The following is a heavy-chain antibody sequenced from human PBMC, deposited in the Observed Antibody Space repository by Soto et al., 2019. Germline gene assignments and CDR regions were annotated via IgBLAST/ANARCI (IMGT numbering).Heavy chain of an antibody. Sequence: QVQLVQSGAEMKKPGASVKLSCKTSGINYNTYAIHWVRQAPGQGLEWMGWINAGNGDTRYSQNFQGRVTLTRDTSASTVYMDLYSLKAEDTGVYYSARAISGYVTWGKGTLVTVSS. CDR1: GINYNTYA. J-gene: IGHJ4*02. D-gene: IGHD5-12*01. CDR2: INAGNGDT. V-gene: IGHV1-3*01. CDR3: ARAISGYVT.